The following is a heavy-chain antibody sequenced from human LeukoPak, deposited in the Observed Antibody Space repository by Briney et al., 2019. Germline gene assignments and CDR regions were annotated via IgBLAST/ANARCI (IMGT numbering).Heavy chain of an antibody. Sequence: SETLSLTCTVSGGSISSYYWSWIWQPPGKGLEWIGSIYDSGSTYYNPSLKSRVTISVDTSKNQLSLKLNSVTAADTAMYYCQSRFLEWLLDYWGQGTLVTVSS. CDR2: IYDSGST. V-gene: IGHV4-59*05. D-gene: IGHD3-3*01. CDR1: GGSISSYY. CDR3: QSRFLEWLLDY. J-gene: IGHJ4*02.